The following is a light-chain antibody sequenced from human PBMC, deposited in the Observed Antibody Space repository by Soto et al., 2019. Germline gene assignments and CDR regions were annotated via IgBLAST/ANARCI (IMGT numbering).Light chain of an antibody. V-gene: IGLV7-43*01. CDR2: NTS. J-gene: IGLJ2*01. CDR3: LLYYGAAGV. CDR1: TGAVTSGYY. Sequence: QAVVTQEPSLTVSPGGTVTLTCASSTGAVTSGYYPNWFQQKPGQAPRALIYNTSNKHSWTPARFSGSLLGGKAALTLSGVQPEDVAEYYCLLYYGAAGVFGGGTKLTVL.